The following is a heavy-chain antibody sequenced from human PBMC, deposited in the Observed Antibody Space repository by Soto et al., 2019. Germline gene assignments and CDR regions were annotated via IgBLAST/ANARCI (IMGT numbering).Heavy chain of an antibody. CDR2: IRSKANSYAT. D-gene: IGHD2-2*02. J-gene: IGHJ6*02. CDR3: TRGKVVVVPAATPPGMAV. Sequence: GGSLRLSCAASGFTFSGSAMHWVRQASGKGLEWVGRIRSKANSYATAYAASVKGRFTISRDDSKNTAYLQMNSLKTEDTAVYYCTRGKVVVVPAATPPGMAVWGQGTTVTVSS. V-gene: IGHV3-73*01. CDR1: GFTFSGSA.